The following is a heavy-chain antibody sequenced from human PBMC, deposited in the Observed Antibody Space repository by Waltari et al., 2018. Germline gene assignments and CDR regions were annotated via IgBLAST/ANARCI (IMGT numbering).Heavy chain of an antibody. CDR3: ARDLKNYYYYGMDV. CDR2: ISSSSRTI. V-gene: IGHV3-48*01. J-gene: IGHJ6*02. CDR1: GFTFSSYS. Sequence: EVQLVESGGGLVQPGGSLRLSCAASGFTFSSYSMNWVRQAPGKGLEWVSYISSSSRTIYDADSVKGRFTISRDKAKNSLYLQMNSLRAEDTAVYYCARDLKNYYYYGMDVWGQGTTVTVSS.